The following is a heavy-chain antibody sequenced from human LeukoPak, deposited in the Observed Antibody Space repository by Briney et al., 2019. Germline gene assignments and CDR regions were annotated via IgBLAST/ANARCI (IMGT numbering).Heavy chain of an antibody. CDR1: GFTFSSYG. Sequence: GGSLRLSCAASGFTFSSYGMHWVRQAPGNGLEWVAFIRYDGSNKYYADSVKGRFTISRDNSKNTLYLQMNSLRAEDTAVYYCAKDNYGDYENDYWGQGTLVTVSS. J-gene: IGHJ4*02. D-gene: IGHD4-17*01. V-gene: IGHV3-30*02. CDR2: IRYDGSNK. CDR3: AKDNYGDYENDY.